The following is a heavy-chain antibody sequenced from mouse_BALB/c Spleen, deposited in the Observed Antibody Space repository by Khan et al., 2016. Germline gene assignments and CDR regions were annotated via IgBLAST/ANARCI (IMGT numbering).Heavy chain of an antibody. CDR2: IDPDNDGT. V-gene: IGHV1S136*01. J-gene: IGHJ3*01. Sequence: VQLQQSGPELVKPGASVKMSCKASGYTFSRYVMHWVKQKPGQGLEWIGYIDPDNDGTKYNEKFKGKATLTSDKSSNTAYMDLSSPTSEDSAVYYCVRPFGDCFAYWGQGTLVTVSA. CDR1: GYTFSRYV. CDR3: VRPFGDCFAY.